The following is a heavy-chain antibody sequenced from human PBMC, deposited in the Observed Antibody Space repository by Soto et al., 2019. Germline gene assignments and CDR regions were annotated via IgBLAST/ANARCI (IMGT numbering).Heavy chain of an antibody. Sequence: KVSCKASGYSFDRYGISWVRQAPGQRPEWMGWISADNGDTRFSQKVQGRLTLTTDTSTNTAYMDLRSLSSDDTAVYYCARDRSYYYETSGYPFDYWGQGTQVTVSS. J-gene: IGHJ4*02. CDR3: ARDRSYYYETSGYPFDY. D-gene: IGHD3-22*01. CDR1: GYSFDRYG. V-gene: IGHV1-18*01. CDR2: ISADNGDT.